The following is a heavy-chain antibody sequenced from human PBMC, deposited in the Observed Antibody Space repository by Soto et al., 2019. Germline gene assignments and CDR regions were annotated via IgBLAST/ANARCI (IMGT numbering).Heavy chain of an antibody. V-gene: IGHV5-51*01. J-gene: IGHJ6*01. D-gene: IGHD6-13*01. CDR1: GYSYTGYC. CDR3: ARTAAAGKYYYGMDV. Sequence: CXXISRKGSGYSYTGYCICWLRQMPGKGLGCMGIIHPGXSDTRXSPSLQAQVTXXADKSISXXYLQWSTLKASDTAMYYCARTAAAGKYYYGMDVWGQGTTVT. CDR2: IHPGXSDT.